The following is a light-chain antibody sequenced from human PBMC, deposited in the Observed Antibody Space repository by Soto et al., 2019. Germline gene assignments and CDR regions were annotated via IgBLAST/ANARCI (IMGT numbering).Light chain of an antibody. V-gene: IGKV1-12*01. Sequence: DIQITQSPSTLSASVGDRVTITCRASQTISNWLAWYQQKPGKAPKLLIYDVSSLQSGVPSRFSGSGSGTDFTLIISSLQPEDFATYYCQQAYSFPITFGQGTRLEIK. CDR3: QQAYSFPIT. CDR2: DVS. J-gene: IGKJ5*01. CDR1: QTISNW.